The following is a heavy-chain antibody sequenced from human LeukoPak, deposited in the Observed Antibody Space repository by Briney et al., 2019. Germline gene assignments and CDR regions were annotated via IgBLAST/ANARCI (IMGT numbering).Heavy chain of an antibody. CDR3: ARAASPGGGDYYYGMDV. J-gene: IGHJ6*02. CDR1: GGSISSYY. CDR2: IYYSGST. V-gene: IGHV4-59*01. D-gene: IGHD3-16*01. Sequence: SETLSLTCTVSGGSISSYYWSWIRQPPGKGLEWLGYIYYSGSTNYNPSLKSRVTISVDTSKNQFSLKLSSVTAADTAVYYCARAASPGGGDYYYGMDVWGQGTTVTVSS.